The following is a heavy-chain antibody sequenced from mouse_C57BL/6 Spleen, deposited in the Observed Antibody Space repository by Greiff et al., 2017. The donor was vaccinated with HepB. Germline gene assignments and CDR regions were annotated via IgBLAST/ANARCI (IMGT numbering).Heavy chain of an antibody. CDR2: INPNNGGT. CDR3: ARGAY. V-gene: IGHV1-26*01. J-gene: IGHJ2*01. CDR1: GYTFTDYY. Sequence: EVQLQQSGPELVKPGASVKISCKASGYTFTDYYMNWVKQSHGKSLEWIGDINPNNGGTSYNQKFKGKATLTVDKSSSTAYMELRSLTAEDSAVYYCARGAYWGQGTTLTVSS.